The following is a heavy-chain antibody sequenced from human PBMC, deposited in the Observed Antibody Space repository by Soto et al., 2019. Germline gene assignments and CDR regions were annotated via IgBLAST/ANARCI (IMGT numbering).Heavy chain of an antibody. CDR3: AKDLIYDSSGYYYGAFDI. CDR1: GFTFSSYG. Sequence: PGGSLRLSCAASGFTFSSYGMHWVRQAPGKGLEWVAVISYDGSNKYYADSVKGRFTISRDNSKNTLYLQMNSLRAEDTAVYYCAKDLIYDSSGYYYGAFDIWGQGTMVTVSS. CDR2: ISYDGSNK. J-gene: IGHJ3*02. V-gene: IGHV3-30*18. D-gene: IGHD3-22*01.